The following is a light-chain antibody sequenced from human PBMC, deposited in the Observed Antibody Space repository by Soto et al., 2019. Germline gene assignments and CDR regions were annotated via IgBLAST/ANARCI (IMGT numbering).Light chain of an antibody. CDR2: YDD. CDR3: ATWDDSLNGHV. Sequence: QSVLTQPPSVSEAPGQRVTISCSGGTSNIGNNGVNWYQPFSGKAPKLLVYYDDLLPSGFSDRFSGSKSGTSASLAISGLQSEDEADYYCATWDDSLNGHVLGGCTKLTVL. CDR1: TSNIGNNG. J-gene: IGLJ3*02. V-gene: IGLV1-36*01.